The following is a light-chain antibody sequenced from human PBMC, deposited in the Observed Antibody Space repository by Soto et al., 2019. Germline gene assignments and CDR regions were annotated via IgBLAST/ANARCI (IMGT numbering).Light chain of an antibody. CDR3: QKFNAVPT. J-gene: IGKJ4*01. CDR1: QAISNY. V-gene: IGKV1-27*01. CDR2: AAS. Sequence: DIQMTQSPSSLSATVGDRVTITCRASQAISNYLAWYQQKPGKVPTLLIYAASTLQSGVPSRFSRSGSGTDFTITISTLQPEYAETYYCQKFNAVPTFGGGTKVEI.